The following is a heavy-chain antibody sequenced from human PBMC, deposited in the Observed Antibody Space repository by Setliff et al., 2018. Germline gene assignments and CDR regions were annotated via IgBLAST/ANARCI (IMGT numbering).Heavy chain of an antibody. J-gene: IGHJ6*03. V-gene: IGHV4-4*08. CDR1: GGSISSDY. CDR3: ARTYDYASGLSGYYYYYYYMDV. CDR2: IYSSGST. Sequence: SETLSLTCTVSGGSISSDYWSWIRQPPGKGLEWIGYIYSSGSTKYNPSLKSRVTISVDTSKNQFSLKLNSVTAADTAIYYCARTYDYASGLSGYYYYYYYMDVWGKGTTVTVSS. D-gene: IGHD3-16*01.